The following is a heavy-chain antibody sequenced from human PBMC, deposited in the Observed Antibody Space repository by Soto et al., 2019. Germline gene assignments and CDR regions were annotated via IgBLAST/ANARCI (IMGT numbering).Heavy chain of an antibody. D-gene: IGHD4-17*01. CDR1: GGSISSSSYY. CDR2: IYYSGST. Sequence: QLQLQESGPGLVKPSETLSLTCTVSGGSISSSSYYWGWIRQPPGKGLEWIGSIYYSGSTYYNPSLKSRVTISVDTSKNQVSLKLSSVTAADTAVYYCAPLRLTRPSTKAPFDPWGQGTLVTVSS. V-gene: IGHV4-39*01. J-gene: IGHJ5*02. CDR3: APLRLTRPSTKAPFDP.